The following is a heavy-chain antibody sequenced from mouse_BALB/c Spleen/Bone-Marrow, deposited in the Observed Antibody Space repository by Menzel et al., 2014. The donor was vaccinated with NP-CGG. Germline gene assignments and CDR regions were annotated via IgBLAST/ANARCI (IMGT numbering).Heavy chain of an antibody. V-gene: IGHV5-9-2*01. CDR3: ASITTVTY. Sequence: EVKLVESGGGLVKPGGSLKLSCAASGFTLSSYGMSWVRQTPEKRLEWVATISGGGSDTYHLDSVKGRFTISRDNAKNNLYLQMSSLRSEDTALYYCASITTVTYWGQGTLVTVSA. D-gene: IGHD1-1*01. J-gene: IGHJ3*01. CDR1: GFTLSSYG. CDR2: ISGGGSDT.